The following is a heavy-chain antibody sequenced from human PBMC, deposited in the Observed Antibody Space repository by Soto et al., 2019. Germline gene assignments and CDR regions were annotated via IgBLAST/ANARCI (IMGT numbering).Heavy chain of an antibody. CDR1: GGTFSSYA. CDR3: ARDRGYYDSSGDYYYYGMDV. Sequence: QVKLVQSGAEVKKPGSSVKVSCKASGGTFSSYAISWVRQAPGQGLEWMGGIIPIFGTANYAQKFQGRVTITADESTSTAYMELSSLRSEDTAVYYCARDRGYYDSSGDYYYYGMDVWGQGTTVTVSS. V-gene: IGHV1-69*01. D-gene: IGHD3-22*01. J-gene: IGHJ6*02. CDR2: IIPIFGTA.